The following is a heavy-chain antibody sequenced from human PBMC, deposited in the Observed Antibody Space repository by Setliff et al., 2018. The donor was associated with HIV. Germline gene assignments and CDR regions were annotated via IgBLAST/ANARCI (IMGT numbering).Heavy chain of an antibody. Sequence: SETLSLTCTVSGDSISSDSYYWSWIRQPAGKGLEWIGHIYTSGRTNYNPSLKSRVTISVDTSKNQFSLKLSSVTAADTAVYYCNIYYYYYMDVWGKGTTVTVSS. J-gene: IGHJ6*03. CDR2: IYTSGRT. V-gene: IGHV4-61*09. CDR3: NIYYYYYMDV. CDR1: GDSISSDSYY.